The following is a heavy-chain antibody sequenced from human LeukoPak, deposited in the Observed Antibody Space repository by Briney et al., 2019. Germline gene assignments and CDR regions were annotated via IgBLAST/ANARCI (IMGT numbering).Heavy chain of an antibody. D-gene: IGHD5-18*01. CDR3: ARTRGYSYGYGDY. CDR2: INPNSGGT. CDR1: GYTFTGYY. J-gene: IGHJ4*02. V-gene: IGHV1-2*02. Sequence: AASVKVSCKASGYTFTGYYMHWVRQAPGQGLEWMGWINPNSGGTNYTQNLQGRVTMTTDTSTSTAYMELRSLRSDDTAVYYCARTRGYSYGYGDYWGQGTLVTVSS.